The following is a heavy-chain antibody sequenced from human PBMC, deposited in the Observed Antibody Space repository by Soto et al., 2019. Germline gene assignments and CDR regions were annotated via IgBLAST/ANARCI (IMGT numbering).Heavy chain of an antibody. CDR2: IYYSGST. CDR3: ARDQGWFDP. Sequence: NPSETLSLTCTVSGGSISSYYWSWIRQPPGKGLEWIGYIYYSGSTNYNPSLKSRVTISVDTSKNQFSLKLSSVTAADTAVYYCARDQGWFDPWGQGTLVTRLL. CDR1: GGSISSYY. J-gene: IGHJ5*02. V-gene: IGHV4-59*01.